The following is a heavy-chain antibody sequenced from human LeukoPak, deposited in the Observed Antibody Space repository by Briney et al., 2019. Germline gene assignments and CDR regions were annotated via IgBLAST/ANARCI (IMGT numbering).Heavy chain of an antibody. J-gene: IGHJ6*04. CDR2: ISWNSGSI. D-gene: IGHD5-24*01. CDR3: AKDYYRDGWAIMDV. CDR1: GFTFDDYA. Sequence: PGGSLRLSCAASGFTFDDYAMHWVRQAPGKGLEWVSGISWNSGSIGYADSVKGRFTISRDNAKNSLYLQMNSLRAEDMALYYCAKDYYRDGWAIMDVWGKGTTVTVSS. V-gene: IGHV3-9*03.